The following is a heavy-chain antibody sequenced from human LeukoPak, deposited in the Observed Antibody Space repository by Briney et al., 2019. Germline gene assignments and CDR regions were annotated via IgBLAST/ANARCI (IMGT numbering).Heavy chain of an antibody. V-gene: IGHV3-23*01. D-gene: IGHD6-13*01. CDR1: GFTFSSYG. J-gene: IGHJ4*02. CDR3: ARAGIAAAGSYDY. Sequence: PGGTLRLSCAASGFTFSSYGMSWVRQAPGKGLEWVSAISGSGGSTYYADSVKGRFTISRDNSKNTLYLQMNSLRAEDTAVYYCARAGIAAAGSYDYWGQGTLVTVSS. CDR2: ISGSGGST.